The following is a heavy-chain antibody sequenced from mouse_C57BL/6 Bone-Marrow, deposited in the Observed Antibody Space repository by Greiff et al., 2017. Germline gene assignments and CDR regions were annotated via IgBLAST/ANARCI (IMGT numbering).Heavy chain of an antibody. V-gene: IGHV1-82*01. J-gene: IGHJ1*03. Sequence: VQLQQSGPELVKPGASVKISCKASGYAFSSSWMNWVKQRPGKGLEWIGRIYPGDGDTNYNGKFKGKATLTADKSSSTAYMQLSSLTSEDSAVYFCARRKRIYYDYGEYFDVWGTGTTVTVSS. CDR3: ARRKRIYYDYGEYFDV. CDR2: IYPGDGDT. CDR1: GYAFSSSW. D-gene: IGHD2-4*01.